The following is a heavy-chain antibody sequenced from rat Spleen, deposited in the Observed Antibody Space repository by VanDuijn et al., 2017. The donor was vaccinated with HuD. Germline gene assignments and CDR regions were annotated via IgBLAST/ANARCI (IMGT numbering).Heavy chain of an antibody. J-gene: IGHJ2*01. Sequence: QVQLKESGPGLVQPSQTLSLTCTVSGFSLIRNGVSWVRQPPGKGLEWIAAISSGGSTYYNSVLKSRLSISRDTSNSQVFLKMNSLQTEDTAIYFCTRDPITTRDYFDYWGQGVMVTVSS. V-gene: IGHV2S12*01. CDR2: ISSGGST. CDR1: GFSLIRNG. CDR3: TRDPITTRDYFDY. D-gene: IGHD1-1*01.